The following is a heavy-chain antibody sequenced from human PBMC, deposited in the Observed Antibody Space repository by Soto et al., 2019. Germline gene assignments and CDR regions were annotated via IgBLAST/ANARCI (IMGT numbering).Heavy chain of an antibody. V-gene: IGHV3-7*03. CDR3: ARSGLSCTYPHRSMDV. J-gene: IGHJ6*02. D-gene: IGHD1-26*01. CDR1: GFTFSSYW. Sequence: GSLRLPCAASGFTFSSYWMSWVRQAPGKGLESVANIKQDGSEKYYVDSVKGRFTISRDNAKNSLYLQMNSLRAEDTAVYYCARSGLSCTYPHRSMDVSGQRTSETVSS. CDR2: IKQDGSEK.